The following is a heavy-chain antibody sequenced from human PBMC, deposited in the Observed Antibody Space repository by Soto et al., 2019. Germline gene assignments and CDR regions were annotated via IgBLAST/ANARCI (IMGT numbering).Heavy chain of an antibody. Sequence: QVQLVQSGAEVKKPGASVKVSCKASGYTFTSYGISWVRQAPGQGLEWMGWISAYNGNTNYAQKLQGRVTMTTDTSXGXXYMELRSLRSDDTAMYYCARENDLGYSGYYLYPDYWGQGTLVTVSS. D-gene: IGHD5-12*01. CDR3: ARENDLGYSGYYLYPDY. CDR2: ISAYNGNT. CDR1: GYTFTSYG. V-gene: IGHV1-18*01. J-gene: IGHJ4*02.